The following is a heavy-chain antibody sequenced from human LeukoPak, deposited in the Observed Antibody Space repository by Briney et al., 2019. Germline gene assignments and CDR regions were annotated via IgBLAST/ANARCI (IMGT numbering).Heavy chain of an antibody. CDR2: IYYSGST. CDR3: ARHLPLYDSSGYPNWFDP. J-gene: IGHJ5*02. D-gene: IGHD3-22*01. Sequence: PSETLSLTRTVSGGSISSSSYYWGWIRQPPGKGLVWIGSIYYSGSTYYNPSLKSRVTISVDTSKNQFSLKLSSVTAADTAVYYCARHLPLYDSSGYPNWFDPWGQGTLVTVSS. CDR1: GGSISSSSYY. V-gene: IGHV4-39*01.